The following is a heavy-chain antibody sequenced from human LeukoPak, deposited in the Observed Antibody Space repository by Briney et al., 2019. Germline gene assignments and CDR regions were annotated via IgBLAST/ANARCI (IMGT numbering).Heavy chain of an antibody. CDR1: GNSFTAYW. V-gene: IGHV5-51*01. CDR2: IYTGDSDT. CDR3: ATSPCSTTTCLHPSGAFAI. J-gene: IGHJ3*02. D-gene: IGHD2-2*01. Sequence: GESLKISCQDPGNSFTAYWIAWVRQMPGKGLEWMGIIYTGDSDTRYSPSFRGQVTISADKSTSTAYLQWSSLQASDTAMYYCATSPCSTTTCLHPSGAFAIWGQGTVVTVSS.